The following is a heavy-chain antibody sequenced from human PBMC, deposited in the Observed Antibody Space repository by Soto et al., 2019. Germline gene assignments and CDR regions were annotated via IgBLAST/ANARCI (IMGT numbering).Heavy chain of an antibody. V-gene: IGHV1-69*11. D-gene: IGHD3-16*02. J-gene: IGHJ6*02. CDR3: ARWPQPRYTADPYAVDV. Sequence: ASVNRSCKSSGGTFSSSCFSWVRQAPGQGLEWMGMIVPSLDTTNYAQKFQARVTITADEVTSTAYMELRSLRSEDTAVYYCARWPQPRYTADPYAVDVWGQGTRVTVSS. CDR1: GGTFSSSC. CDR2: IVPSLDTT.